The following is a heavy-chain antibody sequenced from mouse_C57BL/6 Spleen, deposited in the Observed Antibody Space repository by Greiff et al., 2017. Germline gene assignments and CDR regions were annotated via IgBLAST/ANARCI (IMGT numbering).Heavy chain of an antibody. D-gene: IGHD1-1*01. Sequence: EVKVEESGGGLVQPGGSMKLSCAASGFTFSDAWMDWVRQSPEKGLEWVAEIRNKANNHATYYAESVKGRFTISRDDSKSSVYLQMNSLRAEDTGIYYCTPLITTVVVDYWGQGTTLTVSS. CDR1: GFTFSDAW. CDR3: TPLITTVVVDY. CDR2: IRNKANNHAT. J-gene: IGHJ2*01. V-gene: IGHV6-6*01.